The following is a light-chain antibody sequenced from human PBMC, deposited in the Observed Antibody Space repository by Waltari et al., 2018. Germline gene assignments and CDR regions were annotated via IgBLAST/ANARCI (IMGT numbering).Light chain of an antibody. J-gene: IGLJ2*01. CDR1: SGHSNYN. CDR3: GADHGSGSNFVVV. CDR2: VGTGGIVG. V-gene: IGLV9-49*01. Sequence: QPVLTQPPSASASLGAPVTLTCTLSSGHSNYNVAWYQQRPGKGPRFVMPVGTGGIVGSKGDGIPDRFSVLGSGLNRYLTIKNIQEEDESDYHCGADHGSGSNFVVVFGGGTKLTVL.